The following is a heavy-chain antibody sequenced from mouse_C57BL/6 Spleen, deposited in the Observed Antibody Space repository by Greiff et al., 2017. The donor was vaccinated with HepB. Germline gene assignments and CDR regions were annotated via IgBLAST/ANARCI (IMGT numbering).Heavy chain of an antibody. D-gene: IGHD2-4*01. CDR1: GFSLSTSGMG. CDR2: IYWDDDK. Sequence: QVQLKESGPGILQSSQTLSLTCSFSGFSLSTSGMGVSWIRQPSGKGLEWLAHIYWDDDKRYNPSLKSRLTISKDTSRNQVFLKITSVDTADTATYYCARIYYDYEGAWFAYWGQGTLVTVSA. CDR3: ARIYYDYEGAWFAY. J-gene: IGHJ3*01. V-gene: IGHV8-12*01.